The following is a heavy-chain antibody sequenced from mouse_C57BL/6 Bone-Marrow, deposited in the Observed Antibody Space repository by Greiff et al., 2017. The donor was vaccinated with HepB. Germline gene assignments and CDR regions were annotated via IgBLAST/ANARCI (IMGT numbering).Heavy chain of an antibody. CDR1: GFNIKDYY. Sequence: EVNLVESGAELVKPGASVKLSCTASGFNIKDYYMHWVKQRTEQGLEWIGRIEPEDGETKYAPKFQGKATITADTSSNTAYLQLSSLTSEDTAVYYCARGSNYGENYFDYWGQGTTLTVSS. J-gene: IGHJ2*01. V-gene: IGHV14-2*01. CDR3: ARGSNYGENYFDY. CDR2: IEPEDGET. D-gene: IGHD2-5*01.